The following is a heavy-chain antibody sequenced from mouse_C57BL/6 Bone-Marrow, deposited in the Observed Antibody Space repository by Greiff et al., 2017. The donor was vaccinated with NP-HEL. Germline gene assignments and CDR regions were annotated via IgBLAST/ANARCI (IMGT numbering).Heavy chain of an antibody. CDR3: ERIYEGYYDWFAY. V-gene: IGHV1-47*01. D-gene: IGHD2-3*01. J-gene: IGHJ3*01. Sequence: QVQLKQSGAELVKPGASVKMSCKASGYTFTTYPLEWMKQNHGKSLEWIGNFHPYNDDTKYNEKFKGKATLTVEKSSSTVYLELSQLTSDESAVYYGERIYEGYYDWFAYWGQGTLVTVSA. CDR2: FHPYNDDT. CDR1: GYTFTTYP.